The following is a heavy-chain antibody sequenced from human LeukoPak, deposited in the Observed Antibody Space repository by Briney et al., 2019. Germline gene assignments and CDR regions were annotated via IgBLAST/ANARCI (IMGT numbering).Heavy chain of an antibody. Sequence: GGSLTLSCAASGFTFSSYWMSWVRQAPGKGLEWVANIKQDGSEKYYVDSVKGRFTISRDNAKNSLYLQMNSLRAEDTAVYYCARGIAARKFDYWGQGTLVTVSS. D-gene: IGHD6-6*01. CDR3: ARGIAARKFDY. CDR2: IKQDGSEK. V-gene: IGHV3-7*04. J-gene: IGHJ4*02. CDR1: GFTFSSYW.